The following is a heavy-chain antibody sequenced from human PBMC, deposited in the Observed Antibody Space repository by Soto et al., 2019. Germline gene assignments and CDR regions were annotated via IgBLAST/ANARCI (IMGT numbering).Heavy chain of an antibody. CDR2: IIPIFGTA. V-gene: IGHV1-69*06. Sequence: SSVKVSCKASGGTFSSYAISWVRQAPGQGLEWMGGIIPIFGTANYAQKFQGRVTITADKSTSTAYMELSSLRSEDTAVYYCARDLKTTVTSNDAFDIWGQGTMVTVSS. CDR3: ARDLKTTVTSNDAFDI. D-gene: IGHD4-17*01. J-gene: IGHJ3*02. CDR1: GGTFSSYA.